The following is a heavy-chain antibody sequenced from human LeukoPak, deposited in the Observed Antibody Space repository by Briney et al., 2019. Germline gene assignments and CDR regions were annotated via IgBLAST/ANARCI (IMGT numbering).Heavy chain of an antibody. Sequence: GGSLRLSCAASGFTSSNYDMHWVRQATGKGLEWVSTIGTVGDTYYPGSVKGRFTISRENAKNSLYLQMNSLRAGDTAVYYCARGFVCSSTSCRWGEAFDIWGQGTMVTVSS. CDR1: GFTSSNYD. V-gene: IGHV3-13*01. CDR2: IGTVGDT. CDR3: ARGFVCSSTSCRWGEAFDI. J-gene: IGHJ3*02. D-gene: IGHD2-2*01.